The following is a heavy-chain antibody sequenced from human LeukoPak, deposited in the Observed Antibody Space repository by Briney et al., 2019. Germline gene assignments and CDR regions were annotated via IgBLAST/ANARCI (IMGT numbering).Heavy chain of an antibody. D-gene: IGHD5-12*01. J-gene: IGHJ4*02. Sequence: GGSLRLSCAASGFTFSDYRMNWVRQAPGKGLEWVSSISNRSSYIYYADSVKGRFTISRDNAKNSLYLQMNSLRAEDTALYYCAKDKGYSGYDSHFDYWGQGTLVTVSS. V-gene: IGHV3-21*03. CDR1: GFTFSDYR. CDR2: ISNRSSYI. CDR3: AKDKGYSGYDSHFDY.